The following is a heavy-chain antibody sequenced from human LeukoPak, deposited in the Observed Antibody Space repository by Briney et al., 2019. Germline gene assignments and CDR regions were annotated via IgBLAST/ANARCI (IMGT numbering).Heavy chain of an antibody. V-gene: IGHV4-30-2*01. CDR3: ARDSGSRWYFDL. J-gene: IGHJ2*01. CDR1: GGSISSGGYY. Sequence: SETLSLTCTVSGGSISSGGYYWSWIRQPPGKGLEWIGYIYHSGSTYYNPSLKSRVTISVDRSKNQFSLKLSSVTAADTAVYYCARDSGSRWYFDLWGRGTLVTVSS. CDR2: IYHSGST. D-gene: IGHD3-10*01.